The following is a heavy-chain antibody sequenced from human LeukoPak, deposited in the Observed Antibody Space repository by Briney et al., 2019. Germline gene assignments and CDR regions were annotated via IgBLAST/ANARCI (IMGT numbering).Heavy chain of an antibody. V-gene: IGHV3-21*01. D-gene: IGHD1-1*01. CDR1: GFTFSSYS. J-gene: IGHJ3*02. CDR3: ARDISPAGTEDAFDI. Sequence: PGGSLRLSCAASGFTFSSYSMNWVRQAPGKGLEWVSSTSSSSYIYYADSVKGRFTISRDNAKNSLYLQMNSLRAEDTAVYYCARDISPAGTEDAFDIWGQGTMVTVSS. CDR2: TSSSSYI.